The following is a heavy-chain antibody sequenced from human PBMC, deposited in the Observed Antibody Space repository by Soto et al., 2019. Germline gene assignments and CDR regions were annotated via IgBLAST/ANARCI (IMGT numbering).Heavy chain of an antibody. CDR3: ARQRRERVTIFGVAHIPWDYYYGMDV. V-gene: IGHV5-51*01. Sequence: PGESLKISCKGSGYSFTSYWIGWVRQMPGKGLEWMGIIYPGDSDTRYSPSFQGQVTISADKSISTAYLQWSSLKASDTAMYYCARQRRERVTIFGVAHIPWDYYYGMDVWGQGTTVTVSS. CDR1: GYSFTSYW. CDR2: IYPGDSDT. D-gene: IGHD3-3*01. J-gene: IGHJ6*02.